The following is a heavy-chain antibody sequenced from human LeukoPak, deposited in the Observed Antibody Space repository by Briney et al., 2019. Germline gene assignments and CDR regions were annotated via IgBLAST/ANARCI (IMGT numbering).Heavy chain of an antibody. D-gene: IGHD1-1*01. J-gene: IGHJ3*01. CDR1: GYTFTSNY. CDR3: AREVPNDH. CDR2: ISPSGGST. Sequence: ASVKVSCKAFGYTFTSNYMHWVRQAPGQGPEWMGVISPSGGSTTYAQKFQGRVTLTRDMSTSTDYLELSSLRSEDTAVYYCAREVPNDHWGQGTMVTVSS. V-gene: IGHV1-46*01.